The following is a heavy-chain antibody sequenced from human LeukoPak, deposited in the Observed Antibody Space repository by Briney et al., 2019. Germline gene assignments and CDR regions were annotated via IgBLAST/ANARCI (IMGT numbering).Heavy chain of an antibody. J-gene: IGHJ4*02. D-gene: IGHD6-6*01. V-gene: IGHV1-69*13. CDR2: IIPIFGTA. Sequence: SVKVSCKASGGTFSSYAISWVRQAPGQGLEWMGGIIPIFGTANYAQKFQGRVTITADESTSTAYMELSSLRSEDTAVYFCARDLGSSSAVDYFDYWGQGTLVTVSS. CDR3: ARDLGSSSAVDYFDY. CDR1: GGTFSSYA.